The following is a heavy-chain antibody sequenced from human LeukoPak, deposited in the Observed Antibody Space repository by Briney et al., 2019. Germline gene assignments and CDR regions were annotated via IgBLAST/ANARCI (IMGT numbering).Heavy chain of an antibody. Sequence: SETLSLTCAVYGGSFSGYYWSWIRQPPGKGLEWIGEINHSGSTYYNPSLKSRVTISVDTSKNQFSLKLSSVTAADTAVYYCARVSYYDFWSGSPEQGNFDYWGQGTLVTVSS. D-gene: IGHD3-3*01. CDR3: ARVSYYDFWSGSPEQGNFDY. CDR2: INHSGST. J-gene: IGHJ4*02. V-gene: IGHV4-34*01. CDR1: GGSFSGYY.